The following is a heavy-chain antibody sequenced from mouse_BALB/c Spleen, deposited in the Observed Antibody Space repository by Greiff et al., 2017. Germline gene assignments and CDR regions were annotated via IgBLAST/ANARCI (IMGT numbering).Heavy chain of an antibody. V-gene: IGHV3-8*02. CDR2: ISSSGST. J-gene: IGHJ2*01. CDR1: GDSITSGY. D-gene: IGHD2-1*01. CDR3: ARSHYGNYEGFYYFDY. Sequence: EVKLLESGPSLVKPSQTLSLTCSVSGDSITSGYWNWIRKFPGNKLEYMGYISSSGSTYYNPTLKSRISITRDTSKNQYYLQLNSVTTEDTATYYCARSHYGNYEGFYYFDYWGQGTTLTVAS.